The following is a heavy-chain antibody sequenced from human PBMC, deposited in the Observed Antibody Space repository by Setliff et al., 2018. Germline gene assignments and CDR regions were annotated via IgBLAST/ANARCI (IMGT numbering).Heavy chain of an antibody. D-gene: IGHD3-3*01. J-gene: IGHJ4*02. CDR1: GFTFSSYW. V-gene: IGHV3-7*03. Sequence: GGSLRLSCAASGFTFSSYWMSWVRQAPGKGLEWVANIKQDGSEKYYVDSVKGRFTISRDNAKNSLYLQMNSLRAEDTAVYCAKDVAITIFGVVTSSPHWGQGTLVTVSS. CDR2: IKQDGSEK. CDR3: AKDVAITIFGVVTSSPH.